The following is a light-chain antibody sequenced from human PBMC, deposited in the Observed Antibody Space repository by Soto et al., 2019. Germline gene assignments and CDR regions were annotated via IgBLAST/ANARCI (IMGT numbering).Light chain of an antibody. J-gene: IGKJ2*01. CDR3: QQYNSFPYT. CDR2: KAS. Sequence: DIQMTQSPSTLSTSVGDRVTITCRASQSLSSWLAWYQQKPGKAPNLLIYKASSLDSGVPSRFSGSGSGTEFTLTISSLQADDFATYYCQQYNSFPYTFGQGTKLEIK. CDR1: QSLSSW. V-gene: IGKV1-5*03.